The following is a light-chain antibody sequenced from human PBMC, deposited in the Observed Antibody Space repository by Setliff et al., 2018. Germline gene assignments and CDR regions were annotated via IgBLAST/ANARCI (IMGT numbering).Light chain of an antibody. J-gene: IGLJ1*01. CDR1: SSDVGDYKY. V-gene: IGLV2-14*01. CDR3: SSYTSLSTRV. CDR2: EVS. Sequence: QSALAQPASVSGSPGQSITISCTGTSSDVGDYKYVSWYQQLPGKAPKFIIFEVSNRPSGIPNRFSGSKSGNTASLSISGLQAEDEADYYCSSYTSLSTRVFGTGTKVTVL.